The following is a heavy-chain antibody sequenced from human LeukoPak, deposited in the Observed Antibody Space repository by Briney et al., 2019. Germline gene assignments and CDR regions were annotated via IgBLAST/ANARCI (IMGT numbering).Heavy chain of an antibody. CDR1: GGSISSSNYY. D-gene: IGHD5-18*01. CDR2: IFYSGNT. CDR3: ARLGGYSYGSSYYFDY. Sequence: PSETLSLTCTVSGGSISSSNYYWGWIRQPPGKGLEWIGNIFYSGNTYYNPSLKSRVTISVDTSKNQFSLRLSSMTAADTAVYYCARLGGYSYGSSYYFDYWGQGTLVTVSS. V-gene: IGHV4-39*01. J-gene: IGHJ4*02.